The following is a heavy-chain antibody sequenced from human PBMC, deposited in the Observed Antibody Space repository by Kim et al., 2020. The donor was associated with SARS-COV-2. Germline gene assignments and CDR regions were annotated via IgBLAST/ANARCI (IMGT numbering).Heavy chain of an antibody. Sequence: KGRFTISRDNAKNTLYLQMNSLRAEDTAMYYCVRVQGYSYGSGSYPRWFDPWGQGTLVTVSS. V-gene: IGHV3-74*01. D-gene: IGHD3-10*01. CDR3: VRVQGYSYGSGSYPRWFDP. J-gene: IGHJ5*02.